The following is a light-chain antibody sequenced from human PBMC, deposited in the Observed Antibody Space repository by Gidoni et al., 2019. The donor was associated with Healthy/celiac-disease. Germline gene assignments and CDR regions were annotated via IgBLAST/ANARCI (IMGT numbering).Light chain of an antibody. J-gene: IGLJ2*01. V-gene: IGLV3-25*03. Sequence: SYELTQPPSVSVSPGQTARITCSGDALPKQYAYWYQQKPGQAPVLVIYKDSERPSGLPERFSGSSSGTTVPLTISGVQAEDEADFYCQSAASSGTYVVFGGGTKLTVL. CDR1: ALPKQY. CDR2: KDS. CDR3: QSAASSGTYVV.